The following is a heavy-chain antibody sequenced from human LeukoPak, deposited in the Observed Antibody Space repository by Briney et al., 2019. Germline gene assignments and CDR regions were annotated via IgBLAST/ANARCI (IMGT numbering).Heavy chain of an antibody. D-gene: IGHD2-2*02. CDR1: GGSISSYY. CDR3: ARLKIAGVGYCSSTSCYTPDAFDI. V-gene: IGHV4-4*07. J-gene: IGHJ3*02. Sequence: SETLSLTCTVSGGSISSYYWSWIRQPAGKGLEWIGRIYTSGSTNYNPYLKSRVTMSVDTSKNQFSLKLSSVTAADTAVYYCARLKIAGVGYCSSTSCYTPDAFDIWGQGTMVTVSS. CDR2: IYTSGST.